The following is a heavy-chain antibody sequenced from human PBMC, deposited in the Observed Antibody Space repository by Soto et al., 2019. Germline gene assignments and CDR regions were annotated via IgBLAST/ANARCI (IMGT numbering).Heavy chain of an antibody. D-gene: IGHD6-13*01. CDR1: GGSISSYY. CDR3: ARGNIAAAERLFDY. CDR2: IYYSGST. J-gene: IGHJ4*02. Sequence: SETLSLTCTVSGGSISSYYWSWIRQPPGKGLEWIGYIYYSGSTNYNPSLKSRVTISVDTSKNQFSLKLSSVTAADTAVYYCARGNIAAAERLFDYWGQGTLVTVSS. V-gene: IGHV4-59*01.